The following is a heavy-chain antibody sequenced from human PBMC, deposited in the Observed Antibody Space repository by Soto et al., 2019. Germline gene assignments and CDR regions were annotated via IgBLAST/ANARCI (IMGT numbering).Heavy chain of an antibody. V-gene: IGHV3-30*18. CDR1: GFTFSSYG. J-gene: IGHJ4*02. Sequence: QVQLVESGGGVVQPGRSLRLSCAASGFTFSSYGMHWVRQAPGKGLEWVAVISYDGSNKCYADSVKGRFTISRDNSKNTLYLQMNSLRAEDTAVYYCAKDQYSSSWGADYWGQGTLVTVSS. CDR2: ISYDGSNK. CDR3: AKDQYSSSWGADY. D-gene: IGHD6-13*01.